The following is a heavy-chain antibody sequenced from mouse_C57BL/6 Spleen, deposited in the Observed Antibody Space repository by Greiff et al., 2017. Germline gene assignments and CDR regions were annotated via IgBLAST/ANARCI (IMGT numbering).Heavy chain of an antibody. CDR3: ARKGGYDYDEAWFAY. J-gene: IGHJ3*01. D-gene: IGHD2-4*01. CDR1: GYTFTSYW. V-gene: IGHV1-69*01. Sequence: QVQLQQPGAELVMPGASVKLSCKASGYTFTSYWMHWVKQRPGQGLEWIGEIDPSDSYTNYNQKFKGKSTLTVDKSSSTAYMQLSSLTSEDSAVYYCARKGGYDYDEAWFAYWGQGTLVTVSA. CDR2: IDPSDSYT.